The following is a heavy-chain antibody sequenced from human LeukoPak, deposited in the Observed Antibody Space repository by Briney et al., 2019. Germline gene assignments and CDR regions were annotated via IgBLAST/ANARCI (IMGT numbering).Heavy chain of an antibody. J-gene: IGHJ4*02. D-gene: IGHD5-24*01. CDR1: GYTFSNYH. CDR3: AREEARDGSSGYYFDY. V-gene: IGHV1-46*01. Sequence: ASVKVSCKASGYTFSNYHIHWLRQAPGQGIEWMGIINPRYGSATHAQNFQGRVTMTRDMSTSTVYMELSSLRSEDTAVYYCAREEARDGSSGYYFDYWGQGTLLTVSS. CDR2: INPRYGSA.